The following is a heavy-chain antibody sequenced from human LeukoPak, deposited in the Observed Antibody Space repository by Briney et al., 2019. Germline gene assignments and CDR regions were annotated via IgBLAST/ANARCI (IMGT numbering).Heavy chain of an antibody. CDR1: GGSISNYY. CDR2: IHTSGTS. CDR3: ARGRYCSADICTGGDSFDI. V-gene: IGHV4-4*09. Sequence: SETLSLTCAVSGGSISNYYWSWIRQPPGKGLEWIGYIHTSGTSNQNPSLKSRVTISVDTSKNHYSLSLRSVTAADTAVYYCARGRYCSADICTGGDSFDIWGQGTMVSVSP. J-gene: IGHJ3*02. D-gene: IGHD2-15*01.